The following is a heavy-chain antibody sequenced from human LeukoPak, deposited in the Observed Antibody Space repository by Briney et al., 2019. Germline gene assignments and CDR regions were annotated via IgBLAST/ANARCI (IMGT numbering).Heavy chain of an antibody. D-gene: IGHD6-13*01. CDR2: SRGNGGRT. V-gene: IGHV3-23*01. Sequence: GGSLRLSCAASGFTFSTYAMSWVRQAPGKGLEWVSASRGNGGRTDYADSVKGRFTISRDNSKNTLYLQMNSLRAEDTAVYYCVRYSSSWYLGWFDPWGQGTLVTVSS. CDR3: VRYSSSWYLGWFDP. CDR1: GFTFSTYA. J-gene: IGHJ5*02.